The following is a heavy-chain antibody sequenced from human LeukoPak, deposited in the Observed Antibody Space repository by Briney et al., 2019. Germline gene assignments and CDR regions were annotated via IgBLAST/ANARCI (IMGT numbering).Heavy chain of an antibody. CDR2: IYYSGST. Sequence: SETLSLTCTVSGGSISSYYWSWLRQPPGKGLEWIGYIYYSGSTNYNPSLKSRVTISVDTSKNQFSLKLSAVTAADTAVYYCARAAAYSSSWYWFDPWGQGTLVTVSS. D-gene: IGHD6-13*01. CDR3: ARAAAYSSSWYWFDP. J-gene: IGHJ5*02. CDR1: GGSISSYY. V-gene: IGHV4-59*01.